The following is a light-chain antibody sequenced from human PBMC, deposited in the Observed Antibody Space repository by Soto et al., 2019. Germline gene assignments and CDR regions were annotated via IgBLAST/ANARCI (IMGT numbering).Light chain of an antibody. V-gene: IGLV2-14*01. Sequence: QSVLTQPASVSGSPGQSITISCAGTCSDVGGYNYVSWYRQHPGRAPKLMIYDVSNRPSGVSNRFPGSKSGNTASLTISGLQAEDEVDYYCSSYTRSSTYVFGTGTKVTDL. CDR1: CSDVGGYNY. CDR3: SSYTRSSTYV. J-gene: IGLJ1*01. CDR2: DVS.